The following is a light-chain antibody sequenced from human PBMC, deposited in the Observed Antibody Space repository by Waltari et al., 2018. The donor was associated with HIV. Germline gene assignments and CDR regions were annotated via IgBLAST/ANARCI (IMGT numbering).Light chain of an antibody. J-gene: IGLJ3*02. CDR2: GHL. V-gene: IGLV1-44*01. Sequence: QSVLTQPPSASGTPGQRVTLSCSGNSSTFGTPTVTWYQQLPGAAPKLLLYGHLQRPSGVPDRFSGSKSATSASLVISDLHSDDEGTYYCEAWDDSVTGPVFGGGTKLTVL. CDR3: EAWDDSVTGPV. CDR1: SSTFGTPT.